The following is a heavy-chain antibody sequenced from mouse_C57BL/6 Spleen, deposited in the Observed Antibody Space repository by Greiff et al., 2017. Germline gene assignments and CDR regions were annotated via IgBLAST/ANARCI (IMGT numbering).Heavy chain of an antibody. V-gene: IGHV5-12*01. J-gene: IGHJ1*03. D-gene: IGHD1-1*01. Sequence: EVQRVESGGGLVQPGGSLKLSCAASGFTFSDYYLSWVRQTPEKRLEWVAYISNGGGSTYYPAPVKGRFTISRDTAKNTLYLQMSRRKSEDTAMYYCARLETTVVGHWYFDVWGTGTTVTVSS. CDR1: GFTFSDYY. CDR3: ARLETTVVGHWYFDV. CDR2: ISNGGGST.